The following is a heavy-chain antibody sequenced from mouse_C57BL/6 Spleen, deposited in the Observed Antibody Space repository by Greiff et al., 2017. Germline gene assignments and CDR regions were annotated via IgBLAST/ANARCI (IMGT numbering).Heavy chain of an antibody. CDR1: GYSFTDYN. CDR2: INPNYGTT. J-gene: IGHJ2*01. Sequence: VQLKQSGPELVKPGASVKISCKASGYSFTDYNMNWVKQSNGKSLEWIGVINPNYGTTSYNQKFKGKATLTVDQSSSTAYMQLNSLTSEDSAVYYCAKDYGSSYEYYFDFWGQGTTLTVSS. D-gene: IGHD1-1*01. CDR3: AKDYGSSYEYYFDF. V-gene: IGHV1-39*01.